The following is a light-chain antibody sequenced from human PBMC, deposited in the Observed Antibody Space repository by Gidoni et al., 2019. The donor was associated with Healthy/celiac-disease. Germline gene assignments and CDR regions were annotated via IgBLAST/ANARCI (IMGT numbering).Light chain of an antibody. CDR3: SSYTSSSTPVV. Sequence: QSALTQPASVSGSPGQSITISCTGTSSDVGGYNYVSWYQQHPGKAPKLMIYEVSNRPSGVSNRFSGSKSGTTASLTISVLQAEDEADYYCSSYTSSSTPVVFGGGTKLTVL. CDR1: SSDVGGYNY. J-gene: IGLJ2*01. V-gene: IGLV2-14*01. CDR2: EVS.